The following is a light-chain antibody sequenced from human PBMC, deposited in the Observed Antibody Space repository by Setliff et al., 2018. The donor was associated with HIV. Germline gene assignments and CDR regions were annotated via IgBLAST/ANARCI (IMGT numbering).Light chain of an antibody. V-gene: IGLV2-14*03. CDR1: SSDVGGYSL. CDR2: EVT. CDR3: SSYAITNTLP. Sequence: QSVLTQPASMSGSPGQSITISCTGTSSDVGGYSLVSWYQQHPGKAPKLIIYEVTNRASGVSNRFPGSKSGNTASLTISGLQAEDEADYYCSSYAITNTLPFGTGTKVTVL. J-gene: IGLJ1*01.